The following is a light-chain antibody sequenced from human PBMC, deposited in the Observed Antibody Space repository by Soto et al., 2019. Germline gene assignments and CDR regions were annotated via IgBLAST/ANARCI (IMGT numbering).Light chain of an antibody. V-gene: IGLV2-8*01. CDR1: SSDVGGYNY. Sequence: QSALTQPPSASGSPGQSVTISCTGTSSDVGGYNYVSWYQQHPGKAPKLMIYEVSKRPSRVPDRFSGSKSGNTASLTVSGLQAEDEAYYYCSSYAGSNNLVFGGGTKLTVL. CDR2: EVS. J-gene: IGLJ2*01. CDR3: SSYAGSNNLV.